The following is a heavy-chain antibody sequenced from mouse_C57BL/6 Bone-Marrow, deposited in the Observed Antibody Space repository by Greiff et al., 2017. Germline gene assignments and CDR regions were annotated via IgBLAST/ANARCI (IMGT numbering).Heavy chain of an antibody. Sequence: VQLVESGPGLVQPSQSLSITCTVSGFSLTSYGVHWVRQSPGKGLEWLGVIWSGGSTDYNAAFISRLSISKDNSKSQVFFKMNRRQADDTAIYYGARREKSGFFDYWGQGTTLTVSS. CDR2: IWSGGST. D-gene: IGHD3-1*01. CDR1: GFSLTSYG. J-gene: IGHJ2*01. V-gene: IGHV2-2*01. CDR3: ARREKSGFFDY.